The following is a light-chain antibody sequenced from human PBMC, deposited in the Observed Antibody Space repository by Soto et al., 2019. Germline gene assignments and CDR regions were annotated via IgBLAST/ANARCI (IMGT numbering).Light chain of an antibody. J-gene: IGKJ5*01. CDR1: QGLVHSDGNTY. Sequence: DIVMTQNPVSLPVTLGQPASISCRSSQGLVHSDGNTYLSWLQQRPGQPPRLLLYKISQRFSGVPDRFSGSGAGTDFTLRISSLEPDDSAVYYCQQRSHWPPITFGQGTRLEIK. CDR3: QQRSHWPPIT. V-gene: IGKV2-24*01. CDR2: KIS.